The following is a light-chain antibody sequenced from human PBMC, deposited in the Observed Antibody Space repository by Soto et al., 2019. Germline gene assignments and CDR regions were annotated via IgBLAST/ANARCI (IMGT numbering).Light chain of an antibody. V-gene: IGKV3-20*01. CDR1: KSVVKRY. CDR2: GAS. J-gene: IGKJ1*01. Sequence: VVSLTPGTLSFSPGERATLSCRMSKSVVKRYLAWYQQKPGQAPRLLIYGASSRATGIPDRFSGSGSGTDFTLAITRLQAEDFAVYYCKQYGCLPWPFGQGTKVDIK. CDR3: KQYGCLPWP.